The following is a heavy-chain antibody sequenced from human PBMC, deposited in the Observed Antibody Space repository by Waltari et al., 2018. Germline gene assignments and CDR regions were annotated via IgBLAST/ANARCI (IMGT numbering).Heavy chain of an antibody. D-gene: IGHD1-26*01. CDR1: GGSISTRSYY. V-gene: IGHV4-39*01. J-gene: IGHJ4*02. CDR2: IHYSGRT. CDR3: ARHVGEATTFDY. Sequence: QLQLQESGPGLVKPSETLSLTCSVSGGSISTRSYYWGWIRQPPGKGLEWIGSIHYSGRTYYNPSLKSRVTISVDTSKNQFSLRLTSVTAADTAVYYCARHVGEATTFDYWGQGTLVTVSS.